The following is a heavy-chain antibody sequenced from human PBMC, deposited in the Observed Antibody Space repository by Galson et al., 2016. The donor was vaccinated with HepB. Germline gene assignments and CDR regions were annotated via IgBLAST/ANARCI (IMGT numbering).Heavy chain of an antibody. Sequence: SLRLSCAASGFTFSNAWMSWVRQTPGEGLKWVGRIKSKKDGGTTEYAAPARGRSTISRDDSENTLYLQMKSLKTEDTAVYYCYTWVTPPYYSYNGMDVWGQGTTVAVAS. J-gene: IGHJ6*02. CDR2: IKSKKDGGTT. V-gene: IGHV3-15*01. CDR1: GFTFSNAW. D-gene: IGHD5-18*01. CDR3: YTWVTPPYYSYNGMDV.